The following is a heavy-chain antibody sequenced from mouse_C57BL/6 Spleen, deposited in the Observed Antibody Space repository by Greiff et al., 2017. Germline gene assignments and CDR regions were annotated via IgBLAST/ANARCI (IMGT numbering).Heavy chain of an antibody. J-gene: IGHJ2*01. Sequence: EVKLMESGGGLVKPGGSLKLSCAASGFTFSDYGMHWVRQAPEKGLEWVAYISSGSSAIYYADTVKGRFTISRDNAKNTLFLQMTSLRSEDTAMYYCARFGFDYWGQGTTLTVSS. CDR2: ISSGSSAI. CDR3: ARFGFDY. V-gene: IGHV5-17*01. CDR1: GFTFSDYG.